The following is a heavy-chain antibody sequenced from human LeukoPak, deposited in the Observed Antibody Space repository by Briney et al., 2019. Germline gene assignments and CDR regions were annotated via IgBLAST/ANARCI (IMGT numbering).Heavy chain of an antibody. CDR3: ARGPYSYDSSGAFDI. CDR2: IYYSGST. V-gene: IGHV4-59*08. Sequence: SETLSLTCTVSGGSISSYYWSWIRQPPGKGLEWIGYIYYSGSTNYNPSLKSRVTISADTSKKQFSLKLRSVTAADTAVYFCARGPYSYDSSGAFDIWGQGTMVTVSS. J-gene: IGHJ3*02. CDR1: GGSISSYY. D-gene: IGHD3-22*01.